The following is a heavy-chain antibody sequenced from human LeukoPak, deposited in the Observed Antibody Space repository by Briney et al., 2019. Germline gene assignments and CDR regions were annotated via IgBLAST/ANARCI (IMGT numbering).Heavy chain of an antibody. Sequence: GGSMRLSCAASGFSFSDSAIHWVRQASGKGLEWVGRIRSKANSYATAYAASVKGRFTISRDESKNTAYLQMNSLRAEDTAVYYCARDLGSYQRFVDYWGQGTLVTVSS. V-gene: IGHV3-73*01. CDR1: GFSFSDSA. CDR3: ARDLGSYQRFVDY. D-gene: IGHD3-10*01. J-gene: IGHJ4*02. CDR2: IRSKANSYAT.